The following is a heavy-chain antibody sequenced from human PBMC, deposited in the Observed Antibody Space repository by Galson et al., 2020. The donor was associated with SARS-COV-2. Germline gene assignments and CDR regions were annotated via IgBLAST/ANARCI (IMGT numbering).Heavy chain of an antibody. CDR3: AKDEGGCGGDCYSRYFDY. V-gene: IGHV3-30*02. Sequence: GGSLRLSCAASGFTFKRYGMHWVRQAPGKGLEWVAFIRYDGSNKYYADSVKGRFTISRDNLENTLYLQMNSLRPEDTAIYYCAKDEGGCGGDCYSRYFDYWGRGTLVTVSS. J-gene: IGHJ4*02. CDR1: GFTFKRYG. CDR2: IRYDGSNK. D-gene: IGHD2-21*01.